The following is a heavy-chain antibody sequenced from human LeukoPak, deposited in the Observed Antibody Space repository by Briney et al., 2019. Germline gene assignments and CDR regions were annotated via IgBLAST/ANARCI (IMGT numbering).Heavy chain of an antibody. J-gene: IGHJ3*02. V-gene: IGHV1-2*02. CDR3: ARETATVNIAFDI. D-gene: IGHD4-11*01. CDR1: GYIFTGYY. CDR2: VNPNSGAT. Sequence: ASVKVSCKSSGYIFTGYYIHWVRQAPGQGLEWMGWVNPNSGATNYAQKFQGRVTMTRDTSISTTCMDLSRLRSDDTAVYYCARETATVNIAFDIWGQRTMVTVS.